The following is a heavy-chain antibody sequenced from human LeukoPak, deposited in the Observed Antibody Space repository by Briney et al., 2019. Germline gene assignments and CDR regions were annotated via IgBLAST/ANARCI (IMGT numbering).Heavy chain of an antibody. CDR2: IKSKTDGGTT. CDR1: GFTFSNAW. CDR3: TTPSPSFGVVIIDY. Sequence: GGSLRLSCAASGFTFSNAWMSWVRQAPGKGLEWVGRIKSKTDGGTTDYAAPVKGRFTISRDDSKNTLYLQMNSLKTEDTAVYYCTTPSPSFGVVIIDYWGQGTLVTVSS. D-gene: IGHD3-3*01. V-gene: IGHV3-15*01. J-gene: IGHJ4*02.